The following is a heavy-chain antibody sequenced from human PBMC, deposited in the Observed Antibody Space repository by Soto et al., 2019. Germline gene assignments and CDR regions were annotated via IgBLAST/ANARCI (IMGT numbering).Heavy chain of an antibody. Sequence: LRLSCAASGFTFSSYGMHWVRQAPGKGLEWVAVISYDGSNKYYADSVKGRFTISRDNSKNTLYLQMNSLRAEDTAVYYCAKGRSRIAARLYYFDYWGQGTLVTVSS. CDR2: ISYDGSNK. CDR1: GFTFSSYG. CDR3: AKGRSRIAARLYYFDY. J-gene: IGHJ4*02. V-gene: IGHV3-30*18. D-gene: IGHD6-6*01.